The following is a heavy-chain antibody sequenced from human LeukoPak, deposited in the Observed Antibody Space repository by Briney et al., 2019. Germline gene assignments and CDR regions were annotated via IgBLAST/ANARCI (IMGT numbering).Heavy chain of an antibody. J-gene: IGHJ3*02. CDR1: GGSISSSSYY. CDR2: IYYSGST. Sequence: SETLSLTCTVSGGSISSSSYYWGWIRQPPGKGLEWIGSIYYSGSTYYNPSLKSRVTISVDTSKNQFSLKLSSVTAADTAVYCCARPRGYSYGPRPTGFDAFDIWGQGTMVTVSS. CDR3: ARPRGYSYGPRPTGFDAFDI. V-gene: IGHV4-39*01. D-gene: IGHD5-18*01.